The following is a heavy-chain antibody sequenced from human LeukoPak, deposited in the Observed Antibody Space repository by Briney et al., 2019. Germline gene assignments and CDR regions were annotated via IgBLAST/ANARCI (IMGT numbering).Heavy chain of an antibody. CDR1: GFTFSSYW. J-gene: IGHJ3*02. V-gene: IGHV3-7*03. D-gene: IGHD1-1*01. CDR2: IKQDGSEK. CDR3: ARPRWNDGGNAFDI. Sequence: GGSLRLSCAASGFTFSSYWMSWVRQAPGKGLEWVANIKQDGSEKYYVDPVKGRFTISRDNAKNSLYLQMNSLRAEDTAVYYCARPRWNDGGNAFDIWGQGTMVTVSS.